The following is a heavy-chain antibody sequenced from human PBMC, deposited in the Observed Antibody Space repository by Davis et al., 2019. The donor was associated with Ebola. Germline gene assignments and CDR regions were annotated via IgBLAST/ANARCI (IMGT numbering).Heavy chain of an antibody. Sequence: GESLKISCAASGFTFSSYAMSWVRQAPGKGLEWVSAIIGSGGSTYYADSVKGRFTISRDNSKNTLYLQMNSLRAEDTAVYYCASPGLVVVTAHYYYYGMDVWGQGTTVTVSS. D-gene: IGHD2-21*02. V-gene: IGHV3-23*01. J-gene: IGHJ6*02. CDR3: ASPGLVVVTAHYYYYGMDV. CDR2: IIGSGGST. CDR1: GFTFSSYA.